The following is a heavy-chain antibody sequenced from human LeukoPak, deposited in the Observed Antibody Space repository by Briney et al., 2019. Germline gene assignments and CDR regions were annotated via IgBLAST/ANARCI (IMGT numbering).Heavy chain of an antibody. CDR2: INHSGST. Sequence: KPSETLSLTCAVYGGSFSGYYWSWIRQPPGKGLEWIGEINHSGSTNYNPSLKSRVTISVDTSKNQFSLKLSSVTAADTAVYYCARPGYGSGSYYNPYYYYMDVWGKGTTVTISS. CDR3: ARPGYGSGSYYNPYYYYMDV. V-gene: IGHV4-34*01. D-gene: IGHD3-10*01. J-gene: IGHJ6*03. CDR1: GGSFSGYY.